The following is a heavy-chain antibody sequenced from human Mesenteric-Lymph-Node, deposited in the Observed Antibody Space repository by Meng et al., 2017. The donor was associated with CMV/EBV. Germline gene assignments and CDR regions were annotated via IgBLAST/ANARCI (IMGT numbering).Heavy chain of an antibody. CDR2: INSDGSHT. D-gene: IGHD6-13*01. CDR3: SREAAAGSFDP. V-gene: IGHV3-74*01. J-gene: IGHJ5*02. Sequence: GESLKISCAASGFTFSSYTINWVRQAPGKGLVWVSRINSDGSHTHYADSVKGRFTISRDNAKNTLYLQVNSLRAEDTAVYYCSREAAAGSFDPWGQGTLVTVSS. CDR1: GFTFSSYT.